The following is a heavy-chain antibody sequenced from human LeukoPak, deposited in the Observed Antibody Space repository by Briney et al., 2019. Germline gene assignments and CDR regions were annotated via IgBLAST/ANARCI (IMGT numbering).Heavy chain of an antibody. J-gene: IGHJ4*02. D-gene: IGHD4-17*01. CDR2: MYYNGGY. CDR3: ARGYGDSGYYFDY. Sequence: PSETLSLTCSVSGGSISNYCWSWVRQPPGKGLEWIGYMYYNGGYNYNPSLKSRVTMSVDTSKNQFSLKLYSVTAADTAVYYCARGYGDSGYYFDYWGQGTLVTVSS. CDR1: GGSISNYC. V-gene: IGHV4-59*01.